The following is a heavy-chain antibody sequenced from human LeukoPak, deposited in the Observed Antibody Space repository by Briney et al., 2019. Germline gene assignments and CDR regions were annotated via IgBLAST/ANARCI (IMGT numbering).Heavy chain of an antibody. D-gene: IGHD3-10*01. CDR3: ARGAGKYIDSSLDY. V-gene: IGHV1-69*01. Sequence: SVKVSYKASGGTFSSYAISWVRQAPGQGLEWMGGIIPIFGTANYAQKFQGRVTITADESTTTAYMELSSLRSEDTAVYYCARGAGKYIDSSLDYWGQGTLVTVSS. J-gene: IGHJ4*02. CDR1: GGTFSSYA. CDR2: IIPIFGTA.